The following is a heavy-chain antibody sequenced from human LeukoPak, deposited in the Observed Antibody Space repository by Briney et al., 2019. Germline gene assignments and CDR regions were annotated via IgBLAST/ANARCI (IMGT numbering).Heavy chain of an antibody. CDR3: ARDVGGSLDY. CDR2: IKEDESAK. CDR1: GFTFSTYW. J-gene: IGHJ4*02. D-gene: IGHD1-26*01. V-gene: IGHV3-7*01. Sequence: PGGSLRLSCAASGFTFSTYWMAWVRQAPGKGLEWVANIKEDESAKHQADSVKGRFTISSDNAQNSVYLQMSSLRGDDTAVYYCARDVGGSLDYWGQGTLVTVSS.